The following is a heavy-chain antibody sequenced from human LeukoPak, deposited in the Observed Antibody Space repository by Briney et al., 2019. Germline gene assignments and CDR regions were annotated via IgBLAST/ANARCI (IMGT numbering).Heavy chain of an antibody. CDR1: GYTFTGYY. D-gene: IGHD4-23*01. V-gene: IGHV1-2*02. CDR3: PGGLRWSDAFDI. CDR2: IDPNSGGT. Sequence: VSVKVSCKASGYTFTGYYMHWVPQAPGQGLEGMGWIDPNSGGTNYAQKFQGRVTMTRDTSISTAYMELSTLRSDDTAVYSWPGGLRWSDAFDIWGQGTMVTVSS. J-gene: IGHJ3*02.